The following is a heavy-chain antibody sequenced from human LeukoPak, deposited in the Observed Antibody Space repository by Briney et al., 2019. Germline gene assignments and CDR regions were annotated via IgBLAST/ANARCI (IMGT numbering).Heavy chain of an antibody. CDR1: GFTFSTYA. CDR3: AKFFTGEYVRAFDV. D-gene: IGHD3-10*02. CDR2: ISYDGSNK. V-gene: IGHV3-30*18. Sequence: GGSLRLSCAPSGFTFSTYAMHWVRQPPGQGLEWVAVISYDGSNKYYADSVKGRFSISRDNSRNTLYLQMNSLRAEDTAVYYCAKFFTGEYVRAFDVWGQGTMVTVSS. J-gene: IGHJ3*01.